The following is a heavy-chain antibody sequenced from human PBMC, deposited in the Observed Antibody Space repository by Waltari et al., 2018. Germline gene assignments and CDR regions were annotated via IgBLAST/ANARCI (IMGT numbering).Heavy chain of an antibody. J-gene: IGHJ4*02. CDR1: GFTFSSYS. CDR2: ISGSGGST. V-gene: IGHV3-23*01. CDR3: AKDLSSSWHDFDY. D-gene: IGHD6-13*01. Sequence: EVQLLESGGGLVQPGGSLRLSCAASGFTFSSYSMSWVRQAPGKGLEWVSAISGSGGSTHYADSVKGRFTISRDNSKNTLYLQMNSLRAEDTAVYYCAKDLSSSWHDFDYWGQGTLVTVSS.